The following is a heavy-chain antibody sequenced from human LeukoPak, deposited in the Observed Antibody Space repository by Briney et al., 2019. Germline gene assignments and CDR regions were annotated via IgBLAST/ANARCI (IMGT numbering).Heavy chain of an antibody. D-gene: IGHD3-22*01. Sequence: TGGSLRLSCVASGFTFSTYDMLWVRQAPGEGREWVAMIWRDGSNKYYTDSVRGRFTISRDNAKNSVFLQMNSLRAEDNEVYYCARDPLLNFYDSSGQYHEDPRCGQGTLVTVSS. V-gene: IGHV3-33*01. CDR3: ARDPLLNFYDSSGQYHEDPR. CDR1: GFTFSTYD. CDR2: IWRDGSNK. J-gene: IGHJ4*02.